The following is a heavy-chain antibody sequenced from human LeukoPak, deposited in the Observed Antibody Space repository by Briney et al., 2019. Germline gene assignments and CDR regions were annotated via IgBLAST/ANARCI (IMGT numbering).Heavy chain of an antibody. Sequence: ASVKVSCKASGYTFTGYYMHWVRQAPGQGLEWMGWINPNSGGTNYAQKFQGRVTMTRDMSISTAYMELSRLRSDDTAVYYCARDSSSWEANWFDPWGQGTLVTVSS. CDR3: ARDSSSWEANWFDP. V-gene: IGHV1-2*02. D-gene: IGHD6-13*01. J-gene: IGHJ5*02. CDR2: INPNSGGT. CDR1: GYTFTGYY.